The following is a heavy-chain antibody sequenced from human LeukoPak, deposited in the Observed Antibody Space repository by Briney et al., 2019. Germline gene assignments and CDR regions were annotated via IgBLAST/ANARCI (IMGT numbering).Heavy chain of an antibody. CDR2: VSGSGGSR. D-gene: IGHD6-19*01. J-gene: IGHJ4*02. CDR1: GFTFSGYA. CDR3: AKEPDGSGWYYFDY. Sequence: PGGSLRLSCAASGFTFSGYAMSCVCQAPPKGLERVSVVSGSGGSRYYADSVKGRFTISKDNTKNTLYLQMNSLRAEDTAVYYCAKEPDGSGWYYFDYWGQGTLVTVSS. V-gene: IGHV3-23*01.